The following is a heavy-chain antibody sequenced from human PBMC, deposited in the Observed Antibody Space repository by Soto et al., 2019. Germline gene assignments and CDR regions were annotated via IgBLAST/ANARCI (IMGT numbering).Heavy chain of an antibody. CDR2: IIPIFGTA. D-gene: IGHD2-2*01. J-gene: IGHJ6*02. Sequence: ASVKVSCKASGDTFSSYAISWVRQAPGQGLEWMGGIIPIFGTANYAQKYQGRVTITADESTSTAYMELSSLRSEDTAVYYCARAVPAAMRYFDYYYGMDVWGQGTTVTVSS. V-gene: IGHV1-69*13. CDR3: ARAVPAAMRYFDYYYGMDV. CDR1: GDTFSSYA.